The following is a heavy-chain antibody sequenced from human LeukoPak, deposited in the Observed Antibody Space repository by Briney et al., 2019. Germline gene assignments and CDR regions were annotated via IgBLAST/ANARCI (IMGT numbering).Heavy chain of an antibody. D-gene: IGHD3-3*01. CDR1: GFTFNNYA. CDR2: ITGSGGDG. V-gene: IGHV3-23*01. CDR3: AKMAIAKGATQGRGFLQFDF. J-gene: IGHJ4*02. Sequence: GGSLRLSCAASGFTFNNYAMSWVRQAPGKGPEWVSLITGSGGDGYTVDSVKGRFITSRDNYKNSIYLQLNSLRPEDTAVYYCAKMAIAKGATQGRGFLQFDFWGQGTLVTVSS.